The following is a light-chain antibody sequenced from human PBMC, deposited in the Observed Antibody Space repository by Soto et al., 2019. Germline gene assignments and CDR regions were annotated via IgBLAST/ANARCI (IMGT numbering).Light chain of an antibody. CDR1: QTISSW. CDR2: KAS. V-gene: IGKV1-5*03. CDR3: QQYNSYRT. Sequence: DIPMTQSPSTLSGSVGDRVTITCRASQTISSWLAWYQQKPGKAPKLLIYKASTLKSGVPSRFSGSGSGTEFTLTISSLQPDDFATYYCQQYNSYRTFGQGTKVDIK. J-gene: IGKJ1*01.